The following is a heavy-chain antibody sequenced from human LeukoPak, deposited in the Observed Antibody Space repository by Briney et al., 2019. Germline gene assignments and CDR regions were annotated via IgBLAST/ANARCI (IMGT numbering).Heavy chain of an antibody. CDR2: IWYDGSNK. V-gene: IGHV3-33*08. D-gene: IGHD3-22*01. J-gene: IGHJ4*02. Sequence: PGGSLRLSCAVSGFTLSSYSMNWVRQAPGKGLEWVAVIWYDGSNKYYADSVKGRFTISRDNSKNTLYLQMNSLRAEDTAVYYCARTPDSSGYYYFDYWGQGTLVTVSS. CDR1: GFTLSSYS. CDR3: ARTPDSSGYYYFDY.